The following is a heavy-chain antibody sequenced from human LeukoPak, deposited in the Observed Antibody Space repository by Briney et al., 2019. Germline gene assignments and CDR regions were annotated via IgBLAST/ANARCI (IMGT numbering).Heavy chain of an antibody. CDR1: GYTFAAYV. V-gene: IGHV1-2*06. CDR2: INPNGGDT. D-gene: IGHD6-13*01. Sequence: ASVKVSCKASGYTFAAYVIHWVRQAPGQGLEWMGRINPNGGDTNYPQKFQGRVTMTGDTSSSTAYMELSSLRSDDTAMYYCARVGFTSSWSNFDYWGQGTLVTVSS. J-gene: IGHJ4*02. CDR3: ARVGFTSSWSNFDY.